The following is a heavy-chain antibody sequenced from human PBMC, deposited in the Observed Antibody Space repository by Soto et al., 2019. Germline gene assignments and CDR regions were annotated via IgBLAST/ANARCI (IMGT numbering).Heavy chain of an antibody. D-gene: IGHD6-13*01. J-gene: IGHJ6*02. Sequence: SVKVACKASGGTFSSYAISWVRQAPGQGLEWMGGIIPIFGTANYAQKFQGRVTITADESTSTAYMELSSLRSEDTAVYYCASDEPREGQQLGVDYDGMAVSGQRTTVTVSS. CDR3: ASDEPREGQQLGVDYDGMAV. CDR2: IIPIFGTA. CDR1: GGTFSSYA. V-gene: IGHV1-69*13.